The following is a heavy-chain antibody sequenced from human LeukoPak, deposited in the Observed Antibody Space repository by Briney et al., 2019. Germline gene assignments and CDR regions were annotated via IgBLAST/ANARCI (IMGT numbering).Heavy chain of an antibody. CDR3: ARGSRSHDYVWGSYRPFDY. V-gene: IGHV4-59*12. D-gene: IGHD3-16*02. J-gene: IGHJ4*02. Sequence: PSETLSLTCTVSGGSISSYYWSWIRQPPGKGLEWIGYIYYSGSTNYNPSLKSRVTISVDTSKNQFSLKLSSVTAADTAVYYCARGSRSHDYVWGSYRPFDYWGQGTLVTVSS. CDR2: IYYSGST. CDR1: GGSISSYY.